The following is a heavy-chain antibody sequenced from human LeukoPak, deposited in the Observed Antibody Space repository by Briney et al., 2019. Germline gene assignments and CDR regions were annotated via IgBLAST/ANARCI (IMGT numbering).Heavy chain of an antibody. V-gene: IGHV1-2*02. CDR2: INPNSGGT. J-gene: IGHJ4*02. CDR3: ARDRRGYYDSGSYYPLI. CDR1: GYRFTGYY. Sequence: ASVKVSCKASGYRFTGYYIHWARQAPGQGLEWMGWINPNSGGTNYAQKFQGRVTMTRDTSVSTAYMEVSRLRSDDTAVYYCARDRRGYYDSGSYYPLIWGQGTLVTVSS. D-gene: IGHD3-10*01.